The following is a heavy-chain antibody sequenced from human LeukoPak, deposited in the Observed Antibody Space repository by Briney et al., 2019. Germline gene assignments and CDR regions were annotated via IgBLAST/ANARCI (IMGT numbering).Heavy chain of an antibody. D-gene: IGHD6-19*01. CDR1: GFTFSSYA. Sequence: GGSLRLSCAASGFTFSSYAMSWVRQAPGKGLEWVSAFSGSGGSTYYADSVKGRFTISRDNSKNTLYLQMNSLRAEDTAVYYCAKDLGLNTWYSSGWYPDYWGQGTLVTVSS. CDR3: AKDLGLNTWYSSGWYPDY. V-gene: IGHV3-23*01. J-gene: IGHJ4*02. CDR2: FSGSGGST.